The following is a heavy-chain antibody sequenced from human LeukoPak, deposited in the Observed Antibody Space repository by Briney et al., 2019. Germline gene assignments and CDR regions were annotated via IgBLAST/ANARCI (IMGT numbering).Heavy chain of an antibody. CDR1: GGSISSYY. D-gene: IGHD5-18*01. V-gene: IGHV4-59*08. CDR3: ARVGYSYAFDP. J-gene: IGHJ5*02. CDR2: IHYSGNT. Sequence: PSETLSLTCTVSGGSISSYYWSWIRQPPGKGLEWIGYIHYSGNTNYNPSLKSRVTISIDTSKNQFSLKLSSVSAADTAVYYCARVGYSYAFDPWGQGDLVTVSS.